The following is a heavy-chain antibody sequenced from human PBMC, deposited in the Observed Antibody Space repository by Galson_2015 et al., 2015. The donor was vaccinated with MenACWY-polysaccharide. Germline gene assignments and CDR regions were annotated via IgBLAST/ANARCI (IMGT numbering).Heavy chain of an antibody. CDR3: AREGSRIVFHAFDV. V-gene: IGHV3-33*01. Sequence: SLRLSCAASGLKFRGSGMHWVRQAPGKGLEWVAVIQYDGSQKQYIDSVKGRFTISRDNSKNTLYLEMNSLSAEDTALYYCAREGSRIVFHAFDVWGQGTMVTVSS. D-gene: IGHD3-10*02. J-gene: IGHJ3*01. CDR1: GLKFRGSG. CDR2: IQYDGSQK.